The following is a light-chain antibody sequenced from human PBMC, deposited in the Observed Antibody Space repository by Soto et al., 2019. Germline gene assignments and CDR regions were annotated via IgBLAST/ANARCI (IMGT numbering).Light chain of an antibody. Sequence: QSALTQPASVTGSPGQSITISCTGTSSDVGSYNLVSWYQHHPGKAPKLIIYEATKRPSGISSRFSGSKSGYTASLTISGLQAEDEAFYSCFSYAGRDTLVVSGGGTKLTVL. CDR3: FSYAGRDTLVV. V-gene: IGLV2-23*01. CDR1: SSDVGSYNL. CDR2: EAT. J-gene: IGLJ2*01.